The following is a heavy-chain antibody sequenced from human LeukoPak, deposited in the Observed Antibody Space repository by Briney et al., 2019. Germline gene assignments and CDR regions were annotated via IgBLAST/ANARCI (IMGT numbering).Heavy chain of an antibody. V-gene: IGHV4-39*07. D-gene: IGHD3-22*01. J-gene: IGHJ4*02. Sequence: SETLSLTCTVSGGSISSSSYYWGWIRQPPGKGLEWIGSIYYSGSTYYNPSLKSRVTISVDTSKNLFSLKLSSVTAADTAVYYCARGGDYYDSSGRIDYWGQGTLVTVSS. CDR3: ARGGDYYDSSGRIDY. CDR2: IYYSGST. CDR1: GGSISSSSYY.